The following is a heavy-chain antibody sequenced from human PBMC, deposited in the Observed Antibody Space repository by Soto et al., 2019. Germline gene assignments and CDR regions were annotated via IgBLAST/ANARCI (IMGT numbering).Heavy chain of an antibody. Sequence: GGSLRLSCVASGVDFRGSYMNWVRQAPGKGLESIPYISDTGRTIHYADSVKGRFVISRDNSKASLYLQMNDLRPDDTAVYYCAGFKEGNILGLRWLDPWGQGTRVTVSS. CDR3: AGFKEGNILGLRWLDP. V-gene: IGHV3-11*01. CDR1: GVDFRGSY. CDR2: ISDTGRTI. J-gene: IGHJ5*02.